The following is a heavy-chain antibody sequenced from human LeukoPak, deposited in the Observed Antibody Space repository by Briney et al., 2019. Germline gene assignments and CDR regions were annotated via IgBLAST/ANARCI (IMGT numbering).Heavy chain of an antibody. CDR1: RLTFSNAW. D-gene: IGHD1-26*01. Sequence: GGSLRLSCAASRLTFSNAWMSWVRQAPGKGLEWVGRIKSKTDGGTTDYAAPVKGRFTISRDDSKNTLYLQMNSLKTADTAVYYCTTDWDSGSYIFSYWGQGTLVTVSS. V-gene: IGHV3-15*01. CDR2: IKSKTDGGTT. J-gene: IGHJ4*02. CDR3: TTDWDSGSYIFSY.